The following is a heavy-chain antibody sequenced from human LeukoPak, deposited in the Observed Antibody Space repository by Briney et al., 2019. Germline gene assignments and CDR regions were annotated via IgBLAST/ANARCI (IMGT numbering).Heavy chain of an antibody. CDR1: GGSISSGSYY. Sequence: SETLSLTCIVSGGSISSGSYYWSWLRRPAGKGLEWIGRVFTSGSTDYNPSLKSRATISLDTSKNQFSLNLSSVTAADTAVYYCARPYTSGYRGAFDIWGQGTMVTVSS. V-gene: IGHV4-61*02. J-gene: IGHJ3*02. D-gene: IGHD6-19*01. CDR2: VFTSGST. CDR3: ARPYTSGYRGAFDI.